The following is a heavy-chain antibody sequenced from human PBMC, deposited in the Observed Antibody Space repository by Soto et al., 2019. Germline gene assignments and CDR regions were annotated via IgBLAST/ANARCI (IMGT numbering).Heavy chain of an antibody. CDR2: ISYDGSNK. CDR3: SRAYEGDYFDY. J-gene: IGHJ4*02. Sequence: QVQLVESGGGVVQPGRSLRLSCAASGFTFSSYAMHWVRQAPGKGLEWVAVISYDGSNKYYADSVKGRFTPSRDNSKNTLYLQMNSLRAEDTAVYYCSRAYEGDYFDYWGQGTLVTVSS. V-gene: IGHV3-30-3*01. D-gene: IGHD3-16*01. CDR1: GFTFSSYA.